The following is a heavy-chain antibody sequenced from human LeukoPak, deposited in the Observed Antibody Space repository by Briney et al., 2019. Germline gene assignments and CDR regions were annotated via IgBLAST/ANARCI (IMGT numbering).Heavy chain of an antibody. J-gene: IGHJ3*02. CDR2: INPSGGST. CDR3: ARLEYYYDSSGYWSDAFDI. Sequence: ASVKVSCKASGYTFTNYYMHWVRQAPGQGLEWMGIINPSGGSTNYAQKLQGRVTMTTDTSTSTAYMELRSLRSDDTAVYYCARLEYYYDSSGYWSDAFDIWGQGTMVTVSS. V-gene: IGHV1-46*01. D-gene: IGHD3-22*01. CDR1: GYTFTNYY.